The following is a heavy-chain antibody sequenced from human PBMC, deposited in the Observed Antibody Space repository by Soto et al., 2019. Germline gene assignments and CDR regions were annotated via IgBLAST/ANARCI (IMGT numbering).Heavy chain of an antibody. CDR2: IIPIFGTA. CDR1: GGTFSSYA. Sequence: SVKVSCKASGGTFSSYAISWVRQAPGQGLEWMGGIIPIFGTANYAQKFQGRVTITADESTSTAYMELSSLRSEDTAVYYCERGSYSRSWFNYWGQGTLVTVSS. D-gene: IGHD6-13*01. V-gene: IGHV1-69*13. CDR3: ERGSYSRSWFNY. J-gene: IGHJ4*02.